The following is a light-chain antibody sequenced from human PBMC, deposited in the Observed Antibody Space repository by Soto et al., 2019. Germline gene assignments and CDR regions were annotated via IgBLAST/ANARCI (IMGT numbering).Light chain of an antibody. V-gene: IGLV8-61*01. CDR2: STN. Sequence: QTVVTQEPSFSVSPGGTVTLTCGLSSGSVSTSYYPSWYQQTPGQAPRTLIYSTNTRSSGVPDRFSGSILGNKAALTITGAQADDESDYYCVRYMGGMVFGGGTKLTVL. CDR1: SGSVSTSYY. CDR3: VRYMGGMV. J-gene: IGLJ2*01.